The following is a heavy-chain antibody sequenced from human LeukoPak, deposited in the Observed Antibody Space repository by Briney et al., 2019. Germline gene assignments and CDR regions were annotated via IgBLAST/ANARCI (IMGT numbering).Heavy chain of an antibody. CDR2: MNPNSGNT. J-gene: IGHJ3*02. V-gene: IGHV1-8*03. CDR3: ARGTGYCSSTSCIDAFDI. CDR1: GGTFSSYD. Sequence: GASVKVSCKASGGTFSSYDINWVRQATGQGLEWMGWMNPNSGNTGYAQKFQGRVTITRNTSISTAYMELSSLRSEDTAVYYCARGTGYCSSTSCIDAFDIWGQGTMVTVSS. D-gene: IGHD2-2*01.